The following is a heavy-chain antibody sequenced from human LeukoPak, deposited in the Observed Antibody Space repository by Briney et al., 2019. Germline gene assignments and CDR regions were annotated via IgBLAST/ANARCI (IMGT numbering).Heavy chain of an antibody. CDR3: ALSRDGYNKRYYFDY. Sequence: GSLRLSCAASGFTFSNSWMSWVRQPPGKGLEWIGEINHSGSTNYNPSLKSRVTISVDTSKNQFSLKLSSVTAADTAVYYCALSRDGYNKRYYFDYWGQGTLVTVSS. J-gene: IGHJ4*02. V-gene: IGHV4-34*08. CDR2: INHSGST. CDR1: GFTFSNSW. D-gene: IGHD5-12*01.